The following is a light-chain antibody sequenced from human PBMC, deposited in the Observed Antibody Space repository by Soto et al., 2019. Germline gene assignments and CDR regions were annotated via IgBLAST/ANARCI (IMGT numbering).Light chain of an antibody. J-gene: IGKJ2*01. CDR1: QSITNN. Sequence: ELVLTQSPATLSASPGERATLSCRASQSITNNLAWYQQKPGQAPRPIIYGASTKATAIPARFSGSGFGTEFTLTISSLQSEDFAVYYCQQYNDGPPSTFGQGTKVEV. V-gene: IGKV3-15*01. CDR3: QQYNDGPPST. CDR2: GAS.